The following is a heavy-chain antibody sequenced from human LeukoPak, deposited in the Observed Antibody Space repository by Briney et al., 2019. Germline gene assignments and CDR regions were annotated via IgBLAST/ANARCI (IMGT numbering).Heavy chain of an antibody. CDR3: ARDRDGGDYEEDAFDI. Sequence: PGGSLRLSCAASGFTFSSYWMSWVRQAPGKGLEWVANIKQDGSEKYYVDSVKGRFTISRDNAKNSLYLQMNSLRAEDTAVYYCARDRDGGDYEEDAFDIWGQGTMVTVSS. CDR2: IKQDGSEK. CDR1: GFTFSSYW. J-gene: IGHJ3*02. D-gene: IGHD2-21*02. V-gene: IGHV3-7*01.